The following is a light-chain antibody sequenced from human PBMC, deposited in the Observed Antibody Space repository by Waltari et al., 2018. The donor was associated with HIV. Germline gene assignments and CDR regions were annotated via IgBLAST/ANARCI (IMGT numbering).Light chain of an antibody. CDR2: EVS. Sequence: TISCTGTSSDVGSYNLVSWYQQHPGKAPKLMIYEVSKRPSGVSNRFSGSKSGNTASLTISGLQAEDEADYYCCSYAGSSSYVVFGGGTKLIVL. V-gene: IGLV2-23*02. CDR1: SSDVGSYNL. J-gene: IGLJ2*01. CDR3: CSYAGSSSYVV.